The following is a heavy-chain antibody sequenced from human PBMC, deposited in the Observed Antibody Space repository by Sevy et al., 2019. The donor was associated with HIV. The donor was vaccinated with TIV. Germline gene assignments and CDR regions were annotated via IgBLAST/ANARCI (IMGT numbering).Heavy chain of an antibody. J-gene: IGHJ4*02. Sequence: GGSLRLSCVVSGLSISTYWMSWVRQAPGKRLEWVASIKQDGSDNSFVDSVRGRFTISRDNAKNSVYLQMSSLSGDDTAMYYCATCSLSNCTFHFWGQRTLVTVSS. D-gene: IGHD4-4*01. V-gene: IGHV3-7*03. CDR2: IKQDGSDN. CDR1: GLSISTYW. CDR3: ATCSLSNCTFHF.